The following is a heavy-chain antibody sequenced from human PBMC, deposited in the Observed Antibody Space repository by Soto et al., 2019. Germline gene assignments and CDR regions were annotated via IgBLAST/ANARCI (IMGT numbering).Heavy chain of an antibody. D-gene: IGHD3-22*01. CDR1: GFTFSNAW. V-gene: IGHV3-15*07. J-gene: IGHJ1*01. CDR3: TTDYYDSSGYFQH. CDR2: IKSKTDGGTT. Sequence: GGSLRLSCAASGFTFSNAWMNWVRQAPGKGLEWVGRIKSKTDGGTTDYAAPVKGRFTISRDDSKNTLYLQMNSLKTEDTAVYYCTTDYYDSSGYFQHWGQGTLVTVSS.